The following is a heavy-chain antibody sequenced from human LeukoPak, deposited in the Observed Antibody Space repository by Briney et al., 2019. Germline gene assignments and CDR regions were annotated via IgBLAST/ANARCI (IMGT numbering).Heavy chain of an antibody. J-gene: IGHJ4*02. Sequence: GGSLRLSCAASGFTFSSYAMSWVRQAPGKGLEWVSAISGSGGSAYYADSVKGRFTISRDNSKNTLYLQMNSLRAEDTAVYYCAKVGIVVPAAINYFDYWGQGTLVTVSS. CDR1: GFTFSSYA. D-gene: IGHD2-2*01. CDR3: AKVGIVVPAAINYFDY. CDR2: ISGSGGSA. V-gene: IGHV3-23*01.